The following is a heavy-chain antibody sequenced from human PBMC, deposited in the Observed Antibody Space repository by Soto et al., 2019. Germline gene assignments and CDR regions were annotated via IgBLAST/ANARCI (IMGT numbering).Heavy chain of an antibody. CDR3: ARAPRELLAEGPLFLYYYYGLDV. V-gene: IGHV4-34*12. Sequence: QVHLQQWGAGLLKPSGTLSLTCAVSGGSFSDAFWSWVRQSPGRGLEWIGEVFHTGNTNYNPSLKSRVTLSVDTAKSQFSLGLTSVTAADSAVYYCARAPRELLAEGPLFLYYYYGLDVWGQGTTVTVSS. D-gene: IGHD1-7*01. CDR2: VFHTGNT. J-gene: IGHJ6*02. CDR1: GGSFSDAF.